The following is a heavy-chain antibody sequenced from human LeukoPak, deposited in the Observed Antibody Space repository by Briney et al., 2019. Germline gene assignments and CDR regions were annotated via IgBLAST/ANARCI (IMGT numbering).Heavy chain of an antibody. CDR1: GFTFSSYW. CDR3: ARVALEWLYNWFDP. J-gene: IGHJ5*02. CDR2: INSDGSST. V-gene: IGHV3-74*01. Sequence: GGSLRLSCAASGFTFSSYWMHWVRQAPGKGLVWVSRINSDGSSTSYADSVKGRFTISRDNAKNTLYLQMNSLRAEDTAVYYCARVALEWLYNWFDPWGQGTLVTVSS. D-gene: IGHD3-3*01.